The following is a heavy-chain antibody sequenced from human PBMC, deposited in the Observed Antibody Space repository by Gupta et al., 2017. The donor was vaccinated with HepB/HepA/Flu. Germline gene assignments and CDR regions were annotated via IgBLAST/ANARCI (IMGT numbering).Heavy chain of an antibody. D-gene: IGHD6-13*01. CDR2: IYSGGST. V-gene: IGHV3-66*04. J-gene: IGHJ3*02. CDR3: ARRPIAAAGTSDAFDI. CDR1: GFTVSNNY. Sequence: EVQLVESGGGLVQPGGSLRLSCAASGFTVSNNYMSWVRQAPGKGLEWVSVIYSGGSTYYADSVKGRFTISRDNSKNTLYLQMNSLRAEDTAVYYCARRPIAAAGTSDAFDIWGQGTMVTVSS.